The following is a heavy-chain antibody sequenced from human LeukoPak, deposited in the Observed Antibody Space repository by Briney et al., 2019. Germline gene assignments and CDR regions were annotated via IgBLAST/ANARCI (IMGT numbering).Heavy chain of an antibody. V-gene: IGHV4-30-2*01. CDR2: IYHSGST. D-gene: IGHD3-22*01. CDR3: ARALMSSGSYYFDY. CDR1: GGSISSGGYS. Sequence: PSQTLSLTCAVSGGSISSGGYSWSWIRQPPGKGLEWIGYIYHSGSTYYNPSLKSRVTISVDRSKNQFSLKLSSVTAADTAVYYCARALMSSGSYYFDYWGQGTLVTVSS. J-gene: IGHJ4*02.